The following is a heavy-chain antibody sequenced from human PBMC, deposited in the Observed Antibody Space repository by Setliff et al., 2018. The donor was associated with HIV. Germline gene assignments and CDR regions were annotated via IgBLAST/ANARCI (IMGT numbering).Heavy chain of an antibody. Sequence: GGSLRLSCAASGFTFSTYSMIWVRQAPGMGPEWLAYISTTGDTVSYADSVRGRFTISRDNAKNSLHLQMDSLRAEDTAVYYCARDNYYGSGVHYFDSWGQGTLVTVSS. CDR1: GFTFSTYS. CDR3: ARDNYYGSGVHYFDS. D-gene: IGHD3-10*01. J-gene: IGHJ4*02. V-gene: IGHV3-48*04. CDR2: ISTTGDTV.